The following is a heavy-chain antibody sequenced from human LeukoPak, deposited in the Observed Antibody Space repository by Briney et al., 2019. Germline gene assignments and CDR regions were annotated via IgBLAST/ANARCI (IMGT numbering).Heavy chain of an antibody. CDR3: ARELRYFDWLGRETYFDY. Sequence: ASVKVSCKASGYTFTGYCMHWVRQAPGQGLEWMGWINPNSGGTNYAQKFQGRVTMTRDTSISTAYMELSRLRSDDTAVYYCARELRYFDWLGRETYFDYWGQGTLVTVSS. J-gene: IGHJ4*02. CDR1: GYTFTGYC. D-gene: IGHD3-9*01. CDR2: INPNSGGT. V-gene: IGHV1-2*02.